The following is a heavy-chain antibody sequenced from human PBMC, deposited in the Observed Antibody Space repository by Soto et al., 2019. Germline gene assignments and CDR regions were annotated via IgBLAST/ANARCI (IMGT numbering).Heavy chain of an antibody. D-gene: IGHD3-3*01. V-gene: IGHV1-18*01. CDR2: ISAYNGNT. CDR3: AGATIFGVVTTGYYYGMDV. CDR1: GYTFTSYG. Sequence: GASVKVSCKASGYTFTSYGISWVRQAPGRGLEWMGWISAYNGNTNYAQKLQGRVTITADESTSTAYMGLSSLRSEDTAVYYCAGATIFGVVTTGYYYGMDVWGQGTTVTVSS. J-gene: IGHJ6*02.